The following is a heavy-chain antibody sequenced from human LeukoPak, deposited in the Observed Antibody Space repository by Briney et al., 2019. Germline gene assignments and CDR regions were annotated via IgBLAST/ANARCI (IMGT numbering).Heavy chain of an antibody. CDR2: IKQDGSEK. CDR1: GFTFSSYA. D-gene: IGHD2-15*01. V-gene: IGHV3-7*04. J-gene: IGHJ3*02. CDR3: ARGYCSGGSCYYLGPNAFDI. Sequence: GGSLRLSCAASGFTFSSYAMSWVRQAPGKGLEWVANIKQDGSEKYYVDSVKGRFTISRDNAKNSLYLQMNSLRAEDTAVYYCARGYCSGGSCYYLGPNAFDIWGQGTMVTVSS.